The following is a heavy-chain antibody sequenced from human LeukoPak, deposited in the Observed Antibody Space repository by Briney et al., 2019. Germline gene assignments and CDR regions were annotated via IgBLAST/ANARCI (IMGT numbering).Heavy chain of an antibody. CDR1: GGTFSSYA. CDR2: MNPNSGNT. D-gene: IGHD4-11*01. V-gene: IGHV1-8*02. J-gene: IGHJ4*02. CDR3: ANIMSTV. Sequence: ASVKVSCKASGGTFSSYAISWVRQAPGQGLEWMGWMNPNSGNTGYAQKFQGRVTMTRNTSISTAYMELSSLRSEDTAVYYCANIMSTVWGQGTLVTVSS.